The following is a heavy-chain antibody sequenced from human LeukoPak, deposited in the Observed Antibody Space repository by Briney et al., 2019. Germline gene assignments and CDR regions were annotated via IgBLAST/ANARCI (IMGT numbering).Heavy chain of an antibody. V-gene: IGHV4-4*07. D-gene: IGHD3-16*01. J-gene: IGHJ5*02. CDR2: IYTRGDT. CDR1: GGPVTSYY. CDR3: ATGGTYWFDP. Sequence: KPSETLSLTCTVSGGPVTSYYWSWIRQPAAKGLEWIGRIYTRGDTNYNPSLKSRVTMSVGTSKNQISLRLSSVTAADTAVYYCATGGTYWFDPWGQGTLVTVSS.